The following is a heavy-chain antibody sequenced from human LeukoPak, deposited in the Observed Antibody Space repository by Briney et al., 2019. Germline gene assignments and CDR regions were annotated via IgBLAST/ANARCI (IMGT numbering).Heavy chain of an antibody. D-gene: IGHD1-7*01. CDR3: ARDRRMRGRGYGKTGTTALDY. CDR2: VSGSGGSR. Sequence: GGSLRLSCAASGFTFSSYDMSWVRQAPGKGLEWVSGVSGSGGSRNYADSVKGRFTISRDNSEKTLYLQMNSLRAEDTAVYYCARDRRMRGRGYGKTGTTALDYRGQGTLVTVSS. J-gene: IGHJ4*02. V-gene: IGHV3-23*01. CDR1: GFTFSSYD.